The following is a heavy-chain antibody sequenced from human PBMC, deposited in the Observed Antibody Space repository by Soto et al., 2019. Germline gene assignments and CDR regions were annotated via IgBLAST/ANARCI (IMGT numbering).Heavy chain of an antibody. J-gene: IGHJ4*02. CDR1: GDSMSKYY. D-gene: IGHD3-16*01. Sequence: QVQLQESGPGLVKPSETLSLTCNVSGDSMSKYYWSWVRQPAGKGLEWIGRIWTSGSTNYNPSLKSRFTIAIDTSNKLFALDLKYVTAADTAVYYCARTVGAAYYFDFWGQGVLVTVSS. CDR2: IWTSGST. CDR3: ARTVGAAYYFDF. V-gene: IGHV4-4*07.